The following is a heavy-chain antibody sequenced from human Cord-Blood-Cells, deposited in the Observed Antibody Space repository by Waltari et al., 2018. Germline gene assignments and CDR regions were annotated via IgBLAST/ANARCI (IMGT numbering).Heavy chain of an antibody. CDR1: GYTFTSYD. Sequence: QVQLVQSGAEVKKPGASVKVSCKASGYTFTSYDINWVRQATGQGLEWMGWINPNSGNTGYAQKFQGRVTMTRNXSISTAYMELGSLRSEDTAVYYCARGASSIAAAGTYYWGQGTLVTVSS. CDR2: INPNSGNT. CDR3: ARGASSIAAAGTYY. J-gene: IGHJ4*02. V-gene: IGHV1-8*01. D-gene: IGHD6-13*01.